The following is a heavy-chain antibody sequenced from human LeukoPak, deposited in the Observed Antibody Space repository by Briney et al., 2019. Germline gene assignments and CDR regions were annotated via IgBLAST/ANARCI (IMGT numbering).Heavy chain of an antibody. CDR1: GYTFTGYY. J-gene: IGHJ5*02. CDR3: ARDGPYGSGSSNWFDP. D-gene: IGHD3-10*01. Sequence: ASVKVSCKASGYTFTGYYMHWVRQAPGQGLEWMGWINPNSGGTNYAQKFQGRVTMTRDTSISTAYMELSRLRSDDTAVYYCARDGPYGSGSSNWFDPWGQGTLVTVSS. CDR2: INPNSGGT. V-gene: IGHV1-2*02.